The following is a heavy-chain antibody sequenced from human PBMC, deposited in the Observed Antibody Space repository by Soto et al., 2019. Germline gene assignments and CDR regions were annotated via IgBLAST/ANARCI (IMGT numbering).Heavy chain of an antibody. CDR2: IYHSGST. CDR1: GYSISSGYY. Sequence: PSETLSLTCAVSGYSISSGYYWGWIRQPSGKGLEWIGSIYHSGSTYYNPSLKSRVTISVDTSKNQFSLKLSSVTAADTAVYYCARDLPDYGDAFVIWGQGTMVTVS. J-gene: IGHJ3*02. CDR3: ARDLPDYGDAFVI. D-gene: IGHD4-17*01. V-gene: IGHV4-38-2*02.